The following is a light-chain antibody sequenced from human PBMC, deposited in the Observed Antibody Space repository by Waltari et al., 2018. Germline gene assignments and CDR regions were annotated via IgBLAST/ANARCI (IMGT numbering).Light chain of an antibody. J-gene: IGLJ3*02. CDR3: QTWGMNIQV. Sequence: QLVLTQSPSASASLGASVKLTCTLTGEYSAYTIAWHQLQPEKGPRYLMNVNSDGSHDKADGIPERFSGSSAGVERYLIISRLQSDDEADYFCQTWGMNIQVFGGGTRLTVL. CDR2: VNSDGSH. V-gene: IGLV4-69*01. CDR1: GEYSAYT.